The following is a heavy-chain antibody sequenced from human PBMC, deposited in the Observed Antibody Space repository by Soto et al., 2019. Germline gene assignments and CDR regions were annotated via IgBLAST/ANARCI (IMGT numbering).Heavy chain of an antibody. Sequence: QVQLVQSGPELKKPGAAVRVSCKASGYTFDSYGLSWVRQAPGQGLEWMGWISTYTGNTDYPQRFQGRVTMDTDTSTSTAYLDLRSLTSDDTAVYYCVREVSVSSGSFGGYWGQGTLVTVSS. CDR3: VREVSVSSGSFGGY. CDR2: ISTYTGNT. V-gene: IGHV1-18*01. CDR1: GYTFDSYG. J-gene: IGHJ4*02. D-gene: IGHD3-10*01.